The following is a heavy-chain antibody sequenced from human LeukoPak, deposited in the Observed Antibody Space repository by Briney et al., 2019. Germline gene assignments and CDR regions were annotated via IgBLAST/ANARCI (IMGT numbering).Heavy chain of an antibody. CDR1: GYTFTSYG. V-gene: IGHV1-18*01. D-gene: IGHD6-19*01. CDR2: ISAYNGNT. Sequence: GASVKVSCKASGYTFTSYGFTWVRQAPGQGLEWVGWISAYNGNTNYAQKLQGRVTMTTDTSTSTAYMELRSLRSDDTAVYYCARSDSSGRYGGYYYYYMDVWGKGTTVTVSS. J-gene: IGHJ6*03. CDR3: ARSDSSGRYGGYYYYYMDV.